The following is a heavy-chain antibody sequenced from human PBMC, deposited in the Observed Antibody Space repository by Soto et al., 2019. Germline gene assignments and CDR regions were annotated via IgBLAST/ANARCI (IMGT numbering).Heavy chain of an antibody. CDR1: GGSISSGGYY. Sequence: SETLSLTCTVSGGSISSGGYYWSWIRQHPGKGLEWIGYIYYSGSTYYNPSLKSRVTISVDTSKNQFSLKLSSATAADTAVYYCARDRGAAAYWFDPWGQGTLVTVSS. V-gene: IGHV4-31*02. D-gene: IGHD6-13*01. J-gene: IGHJ5*02. CDR2: IYYSGST. CDR3: ARDRGAAAYWFDP.